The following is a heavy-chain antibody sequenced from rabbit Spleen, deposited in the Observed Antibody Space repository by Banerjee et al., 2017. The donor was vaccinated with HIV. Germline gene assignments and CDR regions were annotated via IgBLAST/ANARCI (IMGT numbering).Heavy chain of an antibody. V-gene: IGHV1S45*01. J-gene: IGHJ6*01. CDR2: IDSGSSGFT. CDR1: GVSFSFSSY. CDR3: ARDTSTSFSSYGMDL. D-gene: IGHD1-1*01. Sequence: QEQLVESGGGLVQPEGSLTLTCTASGVSFSFSSYMCWVRQAPGKGLEWIACIDSGSSGFTYFASWAKGRFTISKTSSTTVTLQMTSLTAADTATYFCARDTSTSFSSYGMDLWGPGTLVTVS.